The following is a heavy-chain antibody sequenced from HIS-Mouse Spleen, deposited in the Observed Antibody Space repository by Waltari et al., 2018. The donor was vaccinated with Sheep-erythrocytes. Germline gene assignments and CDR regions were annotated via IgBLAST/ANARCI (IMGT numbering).Heavy chain of an antibody. V-gene: IGHV3-30*18. CDR2: ISYDGSNK. D-gene: IGHD1-1*01. CDR3: AKVRTVDYWYFDL. J-gene: IGHJ2*01. Sequence: VRQAPGKGLEWVAVISYDGSNKYYADSVKGRFTISRDNPKNTLYLQMNSLRAEDTAVYYCAKVRTVDYWYFDLWGRGTLVTVSS.